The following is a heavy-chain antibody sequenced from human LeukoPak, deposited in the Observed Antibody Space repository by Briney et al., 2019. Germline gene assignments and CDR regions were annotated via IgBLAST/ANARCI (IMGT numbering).Heavy chain of an antibody. CDR3: ARDTVTTYLDY. V-gene: IGHV3-66*02. J-gene: IGHJ4*02. CDR2: MYSGGST. D-gene: IGHD4-17*01. Sequence: GGSVSLSCAAYGFTVDINYMSWVWLAPANCLEWVSVMYSGGSTFYADSVKGRFTISRDNSKNTLYLQMNSLRAEDTAVYHCARDTVTTYLDYWGQGTLVTVSS. CDR1: GFTVDINY.